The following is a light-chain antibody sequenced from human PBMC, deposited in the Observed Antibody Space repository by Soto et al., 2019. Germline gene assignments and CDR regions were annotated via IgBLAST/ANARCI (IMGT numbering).Light chain of an antibody. CDR2: EVS. Sequence: QSVLTQPASVSGSPGQSITISCTGTSSDVGGYNYVSWYQQHPGKAPKLMIYEVSNRPSGVSNRFSGSKSGNTASLTISGLQAEDEADYYCSLYTSSSTRYVFGPGTKVTV. CDR1: SSDVGGYNY. J-gene: IGLJ1*01. V-gene: IGLV2-14*01. CDR3: SLYTSSSTRYV.